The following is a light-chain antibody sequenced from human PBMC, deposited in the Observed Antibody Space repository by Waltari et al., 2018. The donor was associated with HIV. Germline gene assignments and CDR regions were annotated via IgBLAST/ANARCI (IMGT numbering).Light chain of an antibody. CDR3: QSYDSSLSGSV. J-gene: IGLJ3*02. V-gene: IGLV1-40*01. CDR2: GDN. Sequence: QSVLTQPPSVSGAPGQRVTISCTGSSSNIGARFDVHWYQQLPGTAPKLHIYGDNNRPSWVPDRFSGSKSGTSASLAITGLQAEDEADYYCQSYDSSLSGSVFGGGTKLTVL. CDR1: SSNIGARFD.